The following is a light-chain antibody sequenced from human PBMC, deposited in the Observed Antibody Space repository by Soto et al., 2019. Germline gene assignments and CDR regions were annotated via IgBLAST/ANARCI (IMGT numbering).Light chain of an antibody. CDR3: QQYDNYST. J-gene: IGKJ3*01. CDR1: QNVGNR. Sequence: DIQMTQSPPTLSASVGDRVSITCRASQNVGNRLAWYQQKPGKAPRILIYKASTLESGVPSRFSGRGSGTEFTLTISSLQPDDFATYYCQQYDNYSTFGPGTKVD. V-gene: IGKV1-5*03. CDR2: KAS.